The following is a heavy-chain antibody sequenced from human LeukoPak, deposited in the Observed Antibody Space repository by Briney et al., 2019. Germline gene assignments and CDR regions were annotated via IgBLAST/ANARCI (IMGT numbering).Heavy chain of an antibody. V-gene: IGHV3-23*01. Sequence: GGSLRLSCAASGFIFKNYAMSWVRQAPGKGLEWVSIISGTSDTTRYGDSVRGRFTTSGDNPRNTLYLQMNSLRVDDTAVYYCAKADATIGGAFDIWGQGTMVTVSS. J-gene: IGHJ3*02. D-gene: IGHD3-3*01. CDR3: AKADATIGGAFDI. CDR1: GFIFKNYA. CDR2: ISGTSDTT.